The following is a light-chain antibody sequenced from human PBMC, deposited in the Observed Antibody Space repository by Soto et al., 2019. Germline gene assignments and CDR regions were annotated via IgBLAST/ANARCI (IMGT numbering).Light chain of an antibody. CDR2: GAS. V-gene: IGKV3-20*01. CDR1: QRVASNY. Sequence: EIVLTHPPGTLYLPPGERATLSFRASQRVASNYLAWYQQKPGQAPRPLIYGASSRATGIPDRFSGSGSGTDFTLTISRLQPEDVAVYYCQQFSSYPLTFGGGTKVDIK. CDR3: QQFSSYPLT. J-gene: IGKJ4*01.